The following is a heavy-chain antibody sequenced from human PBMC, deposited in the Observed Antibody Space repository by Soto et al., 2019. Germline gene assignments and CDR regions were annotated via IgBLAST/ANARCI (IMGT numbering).Heavy chain of an antibody. CDR3: TTISYFHFDY. Sequence: PGGSLRLSCAASGFTFSNAWMSWVRQAPGKGLEWVGRIKSKTYGGTTDYAAPVKGRFTISRDDSKNTVYLQMNSLKTEGTAVYYCTTISYFHFDYWGQGTLVTAPQ. CDR2: IKSKTYGGTT. CDR1: GFTFSNAW. J-gene: IGHJ4*02. V-gene: IGHV3-15*01. D-gene: IGHD1-26*01.